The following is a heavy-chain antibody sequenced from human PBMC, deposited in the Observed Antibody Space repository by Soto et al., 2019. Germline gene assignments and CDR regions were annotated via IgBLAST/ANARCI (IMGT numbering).Heavy chain of an antibody. CDR3: AGYSSSAGAYYYYYGMDV. D-gene: IGHD6-6*01. J-gene: IGHJ6*02. V-gene: IGHV4-39*01. Sequence: SETLSLTCTVSGGSISSSSYYWGWIRQPPGKGLEWIGSIYYSGSTYYNPSLKSRVTISVDTSKNQFSLKLSSVTAADTAVYYCAGYSSSAGAYYYYYGMDVWGQGTTVT. CDR2: IYYSGST. CDR1: GGSISSSSYY.